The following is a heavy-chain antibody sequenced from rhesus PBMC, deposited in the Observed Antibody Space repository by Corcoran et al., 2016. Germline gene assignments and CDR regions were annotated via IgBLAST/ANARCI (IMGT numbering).Heavy chain of an antibody. J-gene: IGHJ4*01. V-gene: IGHV5-43*01. Sequence: KGPEWRGSIYPGDSDTRYNPAFKGHVTISADKSISTTYLQWSSLKASDTATYYCAKRGYSSWSFDYWGQGVLVTVSS. CDR2: IYPGDSDT. CDR3: AKRGYSSWSFDY. D-gene: IGHD6-13*01.